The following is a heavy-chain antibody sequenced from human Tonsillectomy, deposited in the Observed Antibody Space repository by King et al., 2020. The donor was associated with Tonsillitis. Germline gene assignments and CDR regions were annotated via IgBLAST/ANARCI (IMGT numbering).Heavy chain of an antibody. D-gene: IGHD3-22*01. CDR3: ATFVPIYYGSSGYYPRWFDP. V-gene: IGHV1-24*01. J-gene: IGHJ5*02. CDR2: FDPEDGET. Sequence: VQLVQSGAEVKKPGASVKVSCKVSGYTLTELSMHWVRQAPGKGLEWMGGFDPEDGETIYAQKFQGRVTMTEDTSTDTAYLELSSLRSEDTAVYYCATFVPIYYGSSGYYPRWFDPWGQGTLVTVSS. CDR1: GYTLTELS.